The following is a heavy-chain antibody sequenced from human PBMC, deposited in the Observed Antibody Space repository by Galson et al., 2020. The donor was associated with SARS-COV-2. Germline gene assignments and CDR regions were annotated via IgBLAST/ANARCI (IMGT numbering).Heavy chain of an antibody. D-gene: IGHD6-13*01. J-gene: IGHJ3*02. V-gene: IGHV3-48*03. CDR3: ASPYLAAASFFGAFDI. Sequence: GASPKTSCACPGFIFSDYDMNWVRPAPGEGLEWVSYISSSGTNIYYSDSEKGRFTISRDNAKNSLYLQMTSLSDEDTAIYYCASPYLAAASFFGAFDIWGQGTMVTVSS. CDR2: ISSSGTNI. CDR1: GFIFSDYD.